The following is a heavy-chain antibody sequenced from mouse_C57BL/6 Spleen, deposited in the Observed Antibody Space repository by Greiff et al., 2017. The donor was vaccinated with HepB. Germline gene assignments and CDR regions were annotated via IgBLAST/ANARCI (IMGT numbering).Heavy chain of an antibody. D-gene: IGHD1-1*01. CDR1: GFTFTDYY. V-gene: IGHV7-3*01. CDR3: ARYFTAVVERGLYYYAMDY. CDR2: IRNKANGDTT. Sequence: EVKLMESGGGLVQPGGSLSLSCAASGFTFTDYYMSWVRQPPGKALEWLGFIRNKANGDTTEYSATVKGLFTISRDNSQSILYLQMHALRAEDSATYDCARYFTAVVERGLYYYAMDYWGQGTSVTVSS. J-gene: IGHJ4*01.